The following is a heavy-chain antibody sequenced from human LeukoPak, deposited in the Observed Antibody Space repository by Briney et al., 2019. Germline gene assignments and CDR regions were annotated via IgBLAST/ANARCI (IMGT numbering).Heavy chain of an antibody. CDR3: ATDLRYSYEGMDV. J-gene: IGHJ6*02. V-gene: IGHV3-15*01. Sequence: GGSLRLSCAASGFTFSNAWMSWVRQAPGKGLEWVGRIKSKTDGGTTDYAAPVEGRFTISRDDSKNTLYLQMNSLKTEDTAVYYCATDLRYSYEGMDVWGQGTTVTVSS. D-gene: IGHD5-18*01. CDR1: GFTFSNAW. CDR2: IKSKTDGGTT.